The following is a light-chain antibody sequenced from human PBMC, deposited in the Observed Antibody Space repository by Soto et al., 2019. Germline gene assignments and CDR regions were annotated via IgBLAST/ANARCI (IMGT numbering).Light chain of an antibody. CDR3: QQYENLPT. CDR1: QNINNY. CDR2: DAS. J-gene: IGKJ5*01. Sequence: DIQITNSPSSLSASVRYRVSITCQASQNINNYLNWYQQKPGRAPKLLIYDASNLEAGVPSRFRGSGSGTDFTFTISRLQPEDIATYYCQQYENLPTFGQGTRLEIK. V-gene: IGKV1-33*01.